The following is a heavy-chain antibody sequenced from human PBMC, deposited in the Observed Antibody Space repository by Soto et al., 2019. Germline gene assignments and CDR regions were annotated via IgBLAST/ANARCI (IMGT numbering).Heavy chain of an antibody. J-gene: IGHJ4*02. CDR3: ARETRAYGGKGYYFAY. Sequence: GGSLRLSCAASGFTVSSNYMSWVRQAPGKGLEWVSVIYSGGSTYYADSVKGRFTISRHNSKNTLYLQMNSLRAEDTAVYYCARETRAYGGKGYYFAYWGQGTLVTVSS. V-gene: IGHV3-53*04. CDR2: IYSGGST. CDR1: GFTVSSNY. D-gene: IGHD2-15*01.